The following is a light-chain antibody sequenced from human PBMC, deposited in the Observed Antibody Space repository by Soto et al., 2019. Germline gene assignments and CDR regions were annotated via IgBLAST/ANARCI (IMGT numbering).Light chain of an antibody. CDR1: QSISNNY. CDR3: QQYGTSPLMYT. CDR2: GAS. V-gene: IGKV3-20*01. Sequence: ESVLTQSPGSLSLSPGETATRSCRASQSISNNYLAWYQQKPGQAPRLLIYGASIRATGVPDRLSGSGSWTDFTLTITRLEADDFAVYYCQQYGTSPLMYTFGQGTKLGVK. J-gene: IGKJ2*01.